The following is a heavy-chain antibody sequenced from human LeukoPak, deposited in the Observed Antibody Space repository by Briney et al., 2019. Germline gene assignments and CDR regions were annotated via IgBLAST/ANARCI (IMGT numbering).Heavy chain of an antibody. CDR3: ARRFLDSYFDY. CDR1: GGSISSYY. V-gene: IGHV4-4*07. CDR2: IYSSGST. J-gene: IGHJ4*02. Sequence: SETLSLTCTVSGGSISSYYWSWIRQPAGKGLEWIGRIYSSGSTNYNPSLRGRVTMSVDTSKNQFSLKLSSVTAADTAVYYCARRFLDSYFDYWGQGTLVTVSS. D-gene: IGHD3/OR15-3a*01.